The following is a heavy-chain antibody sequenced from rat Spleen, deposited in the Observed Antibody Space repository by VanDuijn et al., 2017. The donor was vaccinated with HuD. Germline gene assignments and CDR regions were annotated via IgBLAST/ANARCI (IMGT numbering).Heavy chain of an antibody. V-gene: IGHV5-29*01. CDR2: ISHDGSNT. CDR3: ARIGTTSY. J-gene: IGHJ2*01. D-gene: IGHD1-5*01. Sequence: EVQLVESGGGLVQPGRSLKLSCAASGFTFSNYGMAWVRQPPTKGLEWVATISHDGSNTYYRDSLKGRFPISRDNAKSTLYLQMDSLRSEDTATYYCARIGTTSYWGQGVMVTVSS. CDR1: GFTFSNYG.